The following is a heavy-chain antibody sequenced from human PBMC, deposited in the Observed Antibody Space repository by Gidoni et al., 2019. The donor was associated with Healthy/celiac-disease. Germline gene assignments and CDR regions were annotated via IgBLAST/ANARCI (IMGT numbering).Heavy chain of an antibody. D-gene: IGHD3-22*01. J-gene: IGHJ4*02. CDR2: ISWDGGGT. Sequence: EVQLVESGGVVVQPGGSLRLSCAASGFTFDAYSMHWVRHASGKGLQWASLISWDGGGTYYADSVKGRFTITRDNSKNSLFLQMNSLTTADTALYYCAKDTGYYDSSGYIDYWGQGTLVTVSS. CDR3: AKDTGYYDSSGYIDY. CDR1: GFTFDAYS. V-gene: IGHV3-43*01.